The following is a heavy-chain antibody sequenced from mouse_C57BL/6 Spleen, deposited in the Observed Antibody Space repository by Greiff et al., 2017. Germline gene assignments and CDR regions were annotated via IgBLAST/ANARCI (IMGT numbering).Heavy chain of an antibody. V-gene: IGHV1-64*01. Sequence: QVQLLQPGAELVKPGASVKLSCKASGYTFTSYWMHWVQQRPGKGLEWIGMIHPNSGSTNYNEKFKSKATLTVDNSSSTAYMQLHSLTSDGSAVYYCAREGDYYGSSAFAYWGQGTLGTVSA. CDR3: AREGDYYGSSAFAY. J-gene: IGHJ3*01. D-gene: IGHD1-1*01. CDR1: GYTFTSYW. CDR2: IHPNSGST.